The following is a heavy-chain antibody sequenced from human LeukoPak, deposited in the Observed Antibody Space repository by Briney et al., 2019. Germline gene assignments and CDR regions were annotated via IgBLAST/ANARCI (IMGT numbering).Heavy chain of an antibody. J-gene: IGHJ4*02. CDR3: ARDWRGIMITFGGVIDTVFDY. Sequence: ASVKVSCKASGYTFTGYYMHWVRQAPGQGLEWMGWINPNSGGTNYAQKFQGRVTMTRDTSISTAYMELSRLRSDDTAVYYCARDWRGIMITFGGVIDTVFDYWGQGTLVTVSS. V-gene: IGHV1-2*02. CDR2: INPNSGGT. CDR1: GYTFTGYY. D-gene: IGHD3-16*02.